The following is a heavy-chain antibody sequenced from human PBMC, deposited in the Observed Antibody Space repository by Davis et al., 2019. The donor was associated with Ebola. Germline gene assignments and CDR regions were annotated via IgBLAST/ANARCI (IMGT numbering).Heavy chain of an antibody. CDR1: GFSFSTYW. D-gene: IGHD2-2*01. CDR2: IKKDGTES. Sequence: PGGSLRLSCAASGFSFSTYWMSWVRQAPGKGLEWVATIKKDGTESHYLASVEGRFAIFRDNTKNSLYLQMDSLRAEDTAIYDCARDGRVFVVPSVWGQGTTVIVSS. J-gene: IGHJ6*02. V-gene: IGHV3-7*01. CDR3: ARDGRVFVVPSV.